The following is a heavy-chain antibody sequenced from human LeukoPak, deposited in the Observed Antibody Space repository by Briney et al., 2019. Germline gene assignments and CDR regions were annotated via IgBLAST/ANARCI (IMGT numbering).Heavy chain of an antibody. CDR1: GASISSYY. D-gene: IGHD2-2*01. J-gene: IGHJ5*02. Sequence: SETLSLTCTVSGASISSYYWNWIRQPPGKGLEWIGYIYTSGNTNYNPSLKSRVTISVDTSKNQFSLKLSSVTAADTAVYSCARTPRYCTTPSCRSWFDPWGKGTLVTVSS. CDR3: ARTPRYCTTPSCRSWFDP. CDR2: IYTSGNT. V-gene: IGHV4-4*09.